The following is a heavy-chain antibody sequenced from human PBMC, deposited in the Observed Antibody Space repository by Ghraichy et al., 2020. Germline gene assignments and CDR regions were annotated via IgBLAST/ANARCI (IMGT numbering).Heavy chain of an antibody. J-gene: IGHJ6*02. CDR3: ARDGPDPGDYYGMDV. V-gene: IGHV3-33*01. CDR1: GFTFSSYG. D-gene: IGHD7-27*01. Sequence: GGSLRLSCAASGFTFSSYGMHWVRQAPGKGLEWVAVIWYDGSNKYYADSVKGRFTISRDNSKNTLYLQMNSLRAEDTAVYYCARDGPDPGDYYGMDVWGQGTTVTVSS. CDR2: IWYDGSNK.